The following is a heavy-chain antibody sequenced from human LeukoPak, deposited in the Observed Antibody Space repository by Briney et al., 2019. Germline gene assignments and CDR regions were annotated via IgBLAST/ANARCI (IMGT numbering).Heavy chain of an antibody. D-gene: IGHD3-22*01. CDR3: ARGDYYDSSGYYYDWFDP. J-gene: IGHJ5*02. CDR1: GGTFSSYA. V-gene: IGHV1-69*05. CDR2: IIPIFGTA. Sequence: ASVKVSCKASGGTFSSYAISWVRQAPGQGLEWMGGIIPIFGTANYAQKFQGRVTMTRNTSISTAYMELSSLRSEDTAVYYCARGDYYDSSGYYYDWFDPWGQGTLVTVSS.